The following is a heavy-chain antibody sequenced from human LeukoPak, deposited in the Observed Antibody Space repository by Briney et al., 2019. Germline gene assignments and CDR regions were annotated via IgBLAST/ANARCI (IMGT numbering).Heavy chain of an antibody. J-gene: IGHJ6*02. CDR3: TTDRALVWFGKLLGGEYHKYVDV. Sequence: PGRSLRLSCAASGFSISNYGMHWVRQAPGKGLEWVAVISDDGSKIYYGDSVKGRFTISRDDSKNTLFLQMNSLKIEDTAVYYCTTDRALVWFGKLLGGEYHKYVDVWGQGTTVTVSS. CDR1: GFSISNYG. CDR2: ISDDGSKI. V-gene: IGHV3-30*03. D-gene: IGHD3-10*01.